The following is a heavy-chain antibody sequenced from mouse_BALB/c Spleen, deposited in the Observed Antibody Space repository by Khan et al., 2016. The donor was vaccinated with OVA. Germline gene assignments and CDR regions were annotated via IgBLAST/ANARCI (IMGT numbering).Heavy chain of an antibody. D-gene: IGHD2-14*01. Sequence: QIQLVQSGPELKKPGETVKISCKASGYTFTNYGMNWVKQAPGKGLKWMGWINTYTGEPTYADDFKGRFAFSLETSASTAYLQINNLKNEDTATYFCARVGYNGTIDYWGQGTSVTVPS. V-gene: IGHV9-3-1*01. J-gene: IGHJ4*01. CDR2: INTYTGEP. CDR1: GYTFTNYG. CDR3: ARVGYNGTIDY.